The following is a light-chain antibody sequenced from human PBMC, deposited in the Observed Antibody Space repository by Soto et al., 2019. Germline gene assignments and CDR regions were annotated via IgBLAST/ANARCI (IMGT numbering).Light chain of an antibody. J-gene: IGKJ2*01. Sequence: DIQMTQSPSTLSASVGDRVTITCRASQSISNWLAWYQQKPGKAPKLLIYKASSLESGVPSRFSGSGSGTQFTLTISSLQPDDFATYYCQQYNNYMYTFGQGTELEIK. V-gene: IGKV1-5*03. CDR1: QSISNW. CDR3: QQYNNYMYT. CDR2: KAS.